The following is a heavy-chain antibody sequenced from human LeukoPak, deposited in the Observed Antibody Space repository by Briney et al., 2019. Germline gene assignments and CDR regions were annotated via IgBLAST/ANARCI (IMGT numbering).Heavy chain of an antibody. V-gene: IGHV1-18*01. CDR2: ISAYNGNT. D-gene: IGHD6-19*01. Sequence: ASVKVSCKASGYTFTSYGISWVRQAPGQGLEWMGWISAYNGNTNYAQKLQGRVTMTTDTSTSTAYMELRSLRSDDTAVYYCARGEYSGWRNDAFDIWGQGTMVTVSS. CDR3: ARGEYSGWRNDAFDI. J-gene: IGHJ3*02. CDR1: GYTFTSYG.